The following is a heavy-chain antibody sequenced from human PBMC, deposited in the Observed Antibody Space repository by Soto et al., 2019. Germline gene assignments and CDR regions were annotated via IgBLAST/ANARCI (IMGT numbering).Heavy chain of an antibody. Sequence: EVQLVESGGGLVPPGGSLRLSCAASGFTFSDHYMDWVRQAPGKGLAWVGRTRNKANSYTTEYAASVKGRFTISRDDSKNTLYLQMNSLKTEDTAVYYCAREGLHSDYWGQGTLVTVSS. J-gene: IGHJ4*02. CDR2: TRNKANSYTT. CDR3: AREGLHSDY. CDR1: GFTFSDHY. D-gene: IGHD4-4*01. V-gene: IGHV3-72*01.